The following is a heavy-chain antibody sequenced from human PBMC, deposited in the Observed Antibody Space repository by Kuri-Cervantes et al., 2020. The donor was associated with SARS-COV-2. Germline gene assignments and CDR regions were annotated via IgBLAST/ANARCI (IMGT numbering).Heavy chain of an antibody. CDR1: GFTFSSYS. J-gene: IGHJ4*02. D-gene: IGHD6-13*01. V-gene: IGHV3-48*02. Sequence: GGSLRLSCAASGFTFSSYSMNWVRQAPGKGLEWVSYISSSSSTIYYADSVKGRFTISGDNAKNSLYLQMNSLRDEDTAVYYCVRDCTISSCSNAGKYWGQGTLVTVSS. CDR2: ISSSSSTI. CDR3: VRDCTISSCSNAGKY.